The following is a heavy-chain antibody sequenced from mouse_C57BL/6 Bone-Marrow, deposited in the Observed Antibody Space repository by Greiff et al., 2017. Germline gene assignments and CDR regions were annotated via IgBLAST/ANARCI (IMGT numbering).Heavy chain of an antibody. V-gene: IGHV1-5*01. CDR3: TRGYYYGSIYYAMDY. CDR2: IYPGNSDT. Sequence: VQLQQSGTVLARPGASVKMSCKTSGYTFTSYWMHWVKQRPGQGLEWIGAIYPGNSDTSYNQKFKGKAKLTAVTSASTAYMELSSLTNEDSAVYYCTRGYYYGSIYYAMDYWGQGTSVTVSS. CDR1: GYTFTSYW. D-gene: IGHD1-1*01. J-gene: IGHJ4*01.